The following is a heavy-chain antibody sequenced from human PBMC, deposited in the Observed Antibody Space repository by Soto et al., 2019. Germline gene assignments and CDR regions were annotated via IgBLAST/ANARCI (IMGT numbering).Heavy chain of an antibody. CDR1: GFRFSSYA. V-gene: IGHV3-30*04. D-gene: IGHD4-17*01. CDR2: ISDDGTNK. CDR3: ARDYGRALTKGDYFDY. Sequence: QVQLVESGGGVVRPGRSLRLSCAASGFRFSSYAIHWVRQAPGKGLEWVTLISDDGTNKDYADSVKGRFTVSRDNSRNTLVLQMNSLRPEDTGLYYCARDYGRALTKGDYFDYWGQGTLVTVSS. J-gene: IGHJ4*02.